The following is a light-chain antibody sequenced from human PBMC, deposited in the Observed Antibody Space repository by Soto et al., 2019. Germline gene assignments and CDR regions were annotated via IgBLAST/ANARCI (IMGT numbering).Light chain of an antibody. J-gene: IGLJ3*02. CDR1: SSNIGSNY. CDR2: RNN. V-gene: IGLV1-47*01. Sequence: QSVLTQPPLASGTPGQRVTISCSGSSSNIGSNYVYWYQQLPGMAPKLLIYRNNQRPSGVPDRFSGSKSGTSASLAISGLRSEDEADYYCAAWDDSLSGRVFGGGTKVTVL. CDR3: AAWDDSLSGRV.